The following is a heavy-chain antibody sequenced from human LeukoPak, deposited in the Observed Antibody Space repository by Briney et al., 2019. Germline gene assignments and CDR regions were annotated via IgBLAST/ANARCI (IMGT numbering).Heavy chain of an antibody. J-gene: IGHJ4*02. CDR3: ATPLFPLRYFDWLPPGY. CDR1: GGSISSGVYY. V-gene: IGHV4-31*03. Sequence: PSQTLSLTCTVSGGSISSGVYYWSWIRQHPGKGLEWIGYIYYSGSTYYNPSLKSRVTISVDTSKNQFSLKLSSVTAADTAVYYCATPLFPLRYFDWLPPGYWGQGTLVTVSS. CDR2: IYYSGST. D-gene: IGHD3-9*01.